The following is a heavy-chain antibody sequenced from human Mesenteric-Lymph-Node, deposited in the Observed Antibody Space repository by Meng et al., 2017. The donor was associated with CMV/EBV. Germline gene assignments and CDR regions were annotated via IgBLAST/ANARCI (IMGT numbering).Heavy chain of an antibody. V-gene: IGHV1-69*01. Sequence: KASVGTFSSYAISWVRQAPGQGLEWMGGIIPIFGTANYAQKFQGRVTITADESTSTAYMELSSLRSEDTAVYYCARQARYYDAYYFDYWGQGTLVTVSS. CDR3: ARQARYYDAYYFDY. CDR2: IIPIFGTA. CDR1: VGTFSSYA. D-gene: IGHD3-3*01. J-gene: IGHJ4*02.